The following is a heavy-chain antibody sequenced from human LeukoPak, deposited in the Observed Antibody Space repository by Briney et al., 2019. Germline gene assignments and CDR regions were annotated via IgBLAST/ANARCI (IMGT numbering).Heavy chain of an antibody. CDR3: ARGQPAASCDP. D-gene: IGHD6-13*01. J-gene: IGHJ5*02. CDR2: IYYSGST. CDR1: GGSISSYY. V-gene: IGHV4-59*01. Sequence: SETLSLTCTVSGGSISSYYWSWIRQPPGKGLEWIGYIYYSGSTNYNPSLKSRVTISVDTSKNQFSLKLSSVTAADTAVYYCARGQPAASCDPGGRGTRVTVSS.